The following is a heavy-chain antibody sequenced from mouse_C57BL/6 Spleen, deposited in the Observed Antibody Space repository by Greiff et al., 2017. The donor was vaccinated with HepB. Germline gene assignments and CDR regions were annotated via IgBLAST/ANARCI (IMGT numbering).Heavy chain of an antibody. CDR3: TTHPYYYGSSRDY. D-gene: IGHD1-1*01. Sequence: EVQLQQSGAELVRPRASVKLSCTASGFNIKDDYMHWVKQRPEQGLEWIGWIDPENGDTEYASKFQGKATITADTSSNTAYLQLSSLTSEDTAVYYCTTHPYYYGSSRDYWGQGTTLTVSS. V-gene: IGHV14-4*01. J-gene: IGHJ2*01. CDR1: GFNIKDDY. CDR2: IDPENGDT.